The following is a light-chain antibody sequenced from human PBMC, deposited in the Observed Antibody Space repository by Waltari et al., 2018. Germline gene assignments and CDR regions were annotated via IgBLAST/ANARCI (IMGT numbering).Light chain of an antibody. CDR1: NSGTKS. CDR2: RDT. CDR3: QVWDTHTRV. Sequence: SYELTQPLSVSVALGQTAIMTCGGHNSGTKSVSWEQQKPGQAPVVVIYRDTSRPSEVPERICGANSGTPATLPIIRAQVAAEADYYCQVWDTHTRVFGRGTKVTVL. J-gene: IGLJ3*02. V-gene: IGLV3-9*01.